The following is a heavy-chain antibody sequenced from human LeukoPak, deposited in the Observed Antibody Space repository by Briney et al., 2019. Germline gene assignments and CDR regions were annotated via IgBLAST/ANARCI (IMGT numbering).Heavy chain of an antibody. Sequence: GASVKVSCKASGYTFTSYGISWVRQAPGQGLEWMGWISAYNGNTNYAQKLQGRVTMTTDTSTSTAYMELRSLRSDDTAVYYCARDQPLVEAAAGTSDYWGQGTLVTVSS. J-gene: IGHJ4*02. CDR1: GYTFTSYG. CDR2: ISAYNGNT. V-gene: IGHV1-18*01. D-gene: IGHD6-13*01. CDR3: ARDQPLVEAAAGTSDY.